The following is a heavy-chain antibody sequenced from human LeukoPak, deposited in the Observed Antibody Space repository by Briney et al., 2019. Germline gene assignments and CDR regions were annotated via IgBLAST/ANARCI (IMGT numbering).Heavy chain of an antibody. CDR3: AKKKNCGLYAFDI. CDR1: GFTFSSYA. V-gene: IGHV3-23*01. J-gene: IGHJ3*02. Sequence: PGGSLRLSCAASGFTFSSYAMSWVRQAPGKGLEWVSAISGSGGTTYYADSVKGRFTISRDNSKNTLYLQMNSLRAEDTAVYYRAKKKNCGLYAFDIWGQGTMVTVSS. D-gene: IGHD7-27*01. CDR2: ISGSGGTT.